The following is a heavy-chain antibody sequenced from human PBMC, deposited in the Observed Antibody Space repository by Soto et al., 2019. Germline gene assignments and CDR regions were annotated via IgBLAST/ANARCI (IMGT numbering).Heavy chain of an antibody. D-gene: IGHD2-8*02. Sequence: EVQLVESGGGLIQPGRSLRLSCAASGFSFDDYAMHWVRQAPGKGLEWVSGISWKSGSIGYADSVKGRFTTCRDNATNSLYVQMNSLRGDDTALYYCAKSTGGTANGLDVWGQGTTVTVSS. CDR3: AKSTGGTANGLDV. J-gene: IGHJ6*02. CDR2: ISWKSGSI. V-gene: IGHV3-9*01. CDR1: GFSFDDYA.